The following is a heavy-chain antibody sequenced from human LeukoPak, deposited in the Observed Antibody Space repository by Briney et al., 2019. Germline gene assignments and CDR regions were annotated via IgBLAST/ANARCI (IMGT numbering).Heavy chain of an antibody. CDR2: ISYDGSNK. CDR3: ANDLGGVVGVGATRDDY. CDR1: GFTFSSYA. Sequence: GGSVRLSCAASGFTFSSYAMHWVRQAPGKGLEWVAVISYDGSNKYYADFVKGRFTISRDNSKNTLYLQMNSLRAEDTAVYYCANDLGGVVGVGATRDDYWGQGTLVTVSS. V-gene: IGHV3-30*18. D-gene: IGHD1-26*01. J-gene: IGHJ4*02.